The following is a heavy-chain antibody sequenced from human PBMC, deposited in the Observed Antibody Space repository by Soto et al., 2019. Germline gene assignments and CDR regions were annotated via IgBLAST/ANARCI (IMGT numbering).Heavy chain of an antibody. Sequence: HPGGSLRLSCTVSGVTFSNYAMNWVRQAPGKGLEWVSSLSGSGGTTYYADSVKGRFIISRDNSKNTLYLLMNSLRAEDTALYYCAKQRADYGSGADTFYFDSWGQGA. CDR3: AKQRADYGSGADTFYFDS. CDR1: GVTFSNYA. V-gene: IGHV3-23*01. CDR2: LSGSGGTT. D-gene: IGHD3-10*01. J-gene: IGHJ4*02.